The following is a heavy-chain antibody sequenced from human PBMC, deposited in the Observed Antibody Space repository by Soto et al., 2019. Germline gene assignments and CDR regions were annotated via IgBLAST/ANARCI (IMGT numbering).Heavy chain of an antibody. CDR2: IYYSGST. V-gene: IGHV4-39*01. Sequence: PSETLSLTCTVSGGSISSSSYYWGWIRQPPGKGLEWIGSIYYSGSTYYNPSLKSRVTISVDTSKNQFSLKLSSVTAADTAVYYCARLYYDILTGYFRQSPNWFDPWGQGTLVPVSS. D-gene: IGHD3-9*01. J-gene: IGHJ5*02. CDR3: ARLYYDILTGYFRQSPNWFDP. CDR1: GGSISSSSYY.